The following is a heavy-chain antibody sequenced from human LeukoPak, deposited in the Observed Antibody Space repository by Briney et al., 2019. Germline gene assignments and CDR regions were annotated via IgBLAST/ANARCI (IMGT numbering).Heavy chain of an antibody. Sequence: GGSLRLSCAASGFTFSDYYMSWIRQAPGKGLEWVSYISSSGSTIYYADSVKGRFTIYRDQAKNSLYLQMNSMRAEDTAVYYCARDISSGYSYSYWGQGTLVTVSS. CDR2: ISSSGSTI. CDR1: GFTFSDYY. V-gene: IGHV3-11*01. CDR3: ARDISSGYSYSY. J-gene: IGHJ4*02. D-gene: IGHD3-22*01.